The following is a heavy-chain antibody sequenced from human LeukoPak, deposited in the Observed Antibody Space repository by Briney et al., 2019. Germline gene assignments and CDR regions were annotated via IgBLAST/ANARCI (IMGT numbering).Heavy chain of an antibody. J-gene: IGHJ5*02. D-gene: IGHD6-13*01. CDR1: GFTFSAYG. V-gene: IGHV3-30*02. CDR2: IRYDGRIK. CDR3: ARNRAAAGDWLDP. Sequence: GGSLRLSCAASGFTFSAYGVHWVRQAPGKGLEWVAFIRYDGRIKNYADSVKGRFTISRDNPKNTLYLQMNSLTTEDTSLYYCARNRAAAGDWLDPWGQGTLVIVSS.